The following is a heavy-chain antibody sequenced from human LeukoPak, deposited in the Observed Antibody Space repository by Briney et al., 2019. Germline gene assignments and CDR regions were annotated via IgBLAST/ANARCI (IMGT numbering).Heavy chain of an antibody. J-gene: IGHJ4*02. CDR3: ARGVHNYGNFHF. D-gene: IGHD5-18*01. Sequence: GASVKVACKASGYTFTSYYMHWVRQAPGQGLEWMGVINPSGGSTNYAQKFQGRVTMTRDTSTSTVYMELRSLRSEDTAVYSCARGVHNYGNFHFWGQGTLVTVSS. V-gene: IGHV1-46*01. CDR2: INPSGGST. CDR1: GYTFTSYY.